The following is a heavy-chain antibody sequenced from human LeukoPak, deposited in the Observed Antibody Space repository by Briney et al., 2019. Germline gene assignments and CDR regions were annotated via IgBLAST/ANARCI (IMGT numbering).Heavy chain of an antibody. J-gene: IGHJ4*01. CDR3: AKIAAAGDYYDRNYDY. D-gene: IGHD3-22*01. V-gene: IGHV4-34*12. CDR2: IFHNGIT. CDR1: GGSFSGYY. Sequence: SETLSLTCAVYGGSFSGYYWSWIRQPPGKGLEWIGTIFHNGITYYNPSLKSRVTISVDTSKNQFSLRLRSVTAADTAVYYCAKIAAAGDYYDRNYDYWGQGTLVTVSS.